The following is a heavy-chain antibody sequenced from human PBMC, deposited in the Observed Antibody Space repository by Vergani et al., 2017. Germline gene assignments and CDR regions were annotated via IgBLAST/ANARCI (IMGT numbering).Heavy chain of an antibody. V-gene: IGHV4-59*01. Sequence: QVQLQESGPGLVKPSETLSLTCTVSGGSIRSYYWSWIRQPPGKGLEWIGYIYYSGSTNYNPSLKSRVTISVDTSKNQFSLKLSSVTAADTAVYYCARGAYSSSPFDYWGQGTLVTVSS. CDR1: GGSIRSYY. CDR2: IYYSGST. D-gene: IGHD6-6*01. J-gene: IGHJ4*02. CDR3: ARGAYSSSPFDY.